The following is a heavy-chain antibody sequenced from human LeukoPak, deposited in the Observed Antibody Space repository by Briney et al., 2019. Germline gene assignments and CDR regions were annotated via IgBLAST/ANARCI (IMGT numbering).Heavy chain of an antibody. V-gene: IGHV4-30-4*01. CDR1: GGSISSGDYY. J-gene: IGHJ4*02. D-gene: IGHD6-19*01. CDR3: ARHVSGWYYFDY. Sequence: SETLSLTCTVSGGSISSGDYYWSWIRQPPGKGLEWIGYIYYSGSTYYNPSLKSRVTISVDTSKNQFSLKLSSVTAADTAVYYCARHVSGWYYFDYWGQGTLVTVSS. CDR2: IYYSGST.